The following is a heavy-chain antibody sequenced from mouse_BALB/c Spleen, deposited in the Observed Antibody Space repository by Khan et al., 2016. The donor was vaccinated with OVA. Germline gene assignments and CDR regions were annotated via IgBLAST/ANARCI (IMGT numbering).Heavy chain of an antibody. D-gene: IGHD2-4*01. J-gene: IGHJ3*01. CDR3: ASSAVITTEIAY. CDR2: INPSNGRT. V-gene: IGHV1S81*02. CDR1: GYTFTSYW. Sequence: QVQLKQSGVGLVKPGASVKLSCKASGYTFTSYWMHWVMQRPGQGLEWFGEINPSNGRTNYNARFKSQATLTVDKSSNTAYMQLTSLTSEDSAVSNCASSAVITTEIAYRGRGTLVTVSA.